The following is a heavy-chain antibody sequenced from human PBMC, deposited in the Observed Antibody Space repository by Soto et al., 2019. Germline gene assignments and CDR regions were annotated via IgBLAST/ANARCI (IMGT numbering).Heavy chain of an antibody. Sequence: ASVKVSCKASGGTFSRYAISWVRQAPGQGREGMGGIIPIFGTANYAQKFQGRVTITADESTSTAYMELSSLRSEDTAVYYCARARIAVAAHGYNWFDPWGQGTLVTFSS. CDR1: GGTFSRYA. V-gene: IGHV1-69*13. J-gene: IGHJ5*02. CDR3: ARARIAVAAHGYNWFDP. D-gene: IGHD6-19*01. CDR2: IIPIFGTA.